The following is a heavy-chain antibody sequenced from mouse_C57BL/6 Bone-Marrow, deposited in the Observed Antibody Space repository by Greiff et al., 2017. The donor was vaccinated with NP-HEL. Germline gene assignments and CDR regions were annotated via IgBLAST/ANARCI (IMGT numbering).Heavy chain of an antibody. CDR3: ASLLYYAMDY. V-gene: IGHV5-2*01. D-gene: IGHD2-10*01. CDR1: EYEFPSPD. Sequence: EVMLVESGGGLVQPGESLKLSCESNEYEFPSPDMSWVRKTPEKRLELVAAINSDGGSTYYPDTMERRFIISRDNTKKTLYLQMSSLRSEYTALYYCASLLYYAMDYWGQGTSVTVSS. J-gene: IGHJ4*01. CDR2: INSDGGST.